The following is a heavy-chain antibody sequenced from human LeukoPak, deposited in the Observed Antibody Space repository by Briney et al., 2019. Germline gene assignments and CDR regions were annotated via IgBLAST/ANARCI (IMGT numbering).Heavy chain of an antibody. CDR2: INHSGST. CDR1: GGSFSGYY. D-gene: IGHD3-3*01. Sequence: PSENLSLNCAVYGGSFSGYYWSWIRQPPGNGLKWIREINHSGSTNYNPSLKSRVTISVDTSKNQFSLKLSSVTAADTAVYYCARGRGSTIFGVVMTHDYWGQGTLVTVSS. J-gene: IGHJ4*02. CDR3: ARGRGSTIFGVVMTHDY. V-gene: IGHV4-34*01.